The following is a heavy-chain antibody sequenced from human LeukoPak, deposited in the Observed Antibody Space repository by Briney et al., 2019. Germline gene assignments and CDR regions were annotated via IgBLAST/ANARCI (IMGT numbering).Heavy chain of an antibody. D-gene: IGHD6-19*01. CDR2: IYYSGST. V-gene: IGHV4-39*07. Sequence: SETLSLTCTVSGGSISSSSYYWGWIRQPPGKGLEWIGSIYYSGSTYYNPSLKSRVTISVDTSKNQFSLKLSSVTAADTAVYYCARDLASSGWYETNWFDPWGQGTLVTVSS. J-gene: IGHJ5*02. CDR3: ARDLASSGWYETNWFDP. CDR1: GGSISSSSYY.